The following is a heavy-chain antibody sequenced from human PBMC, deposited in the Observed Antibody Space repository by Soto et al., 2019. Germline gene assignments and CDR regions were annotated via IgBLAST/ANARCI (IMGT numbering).Heavy chain of an antibody. CDR2: ISGSGGST. Sequence: XXSLSLSCASSGFAFSSYAMTWVPQAPGKGLEWVSAISGSGGSTYYADSVKGRFTISRDNSKNTLYLQMNSLRDEDTAVYYCAKGIHSSTSCYVDYWGQGTLVTVSS. CDR3: AKGIHSSTSCYVDY. V-gene: IGHV3-23*01. D-gene: IGHD2-2*01. J-gene: IGHJ4*02. CDR1: GFAFSSYA.